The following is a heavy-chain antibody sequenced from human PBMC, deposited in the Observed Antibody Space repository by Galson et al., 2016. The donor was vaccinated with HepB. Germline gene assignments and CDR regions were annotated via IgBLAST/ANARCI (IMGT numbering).Heavy chain of an antibody. Sequence: SLRLSCAASGFTFSNYALTWVRQTPGKGLEWVSGISSSGITTFYAESVKGRFNISRDNSNNTLYLQMNSLRAEDTAVYYCAKGIRGSGYLWKRALQNDHWGQGVLVTVSA. V-gene: IGHV3-23*01. CDR2: ISSSGITT. CDR3: AKGIRGSGYLWKRALQNDH. D-gene: IGHD6-19*01. CDR1: GFTFSNYA. J-gene: IGHJ4*02.